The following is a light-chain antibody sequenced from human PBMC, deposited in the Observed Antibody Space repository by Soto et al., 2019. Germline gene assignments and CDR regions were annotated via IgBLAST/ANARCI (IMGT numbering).Light chain of an antibody. CDR1: SSDVGGYNY. V-gene: IGLV2-11*01. Sequence: QSVLTQPASVSGSPGQSITISCTGTSSDVGGYNYVSWYQQRPGKAPKLMIYDVSKRPSGVPDRFSGSKSDNTASLTISGLQAEDEADYYCCSYAGSYTFVFGIGTKVTVL. CDR3: CSYAGSYTFV. CDR2: DVS. J-gene: IGLJ1*01.